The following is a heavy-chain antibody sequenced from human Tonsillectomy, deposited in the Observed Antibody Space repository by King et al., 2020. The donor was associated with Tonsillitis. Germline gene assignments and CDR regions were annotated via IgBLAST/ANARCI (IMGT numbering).Heavy chain of an antibody. J-gene: IGHJ4*02. Sequence: QLQESGPGLVKPSQTLSLTCTVSCGSISSGGYYWSWIRQHPGKGLEWIGYIYYSWSTYYNPSLTSRVTISVDTSKNQFSLKLSSVTAADTAVYYCARSNYYDSSGIDYWGQGTLVTVSS. D-gene: IGHD3-22*01. CDR3: ARSNYYDSSGIDY. CDR2: IYYSWST. CDR1: CGSISSGGYY. V-gene: IGHV4-31*03.